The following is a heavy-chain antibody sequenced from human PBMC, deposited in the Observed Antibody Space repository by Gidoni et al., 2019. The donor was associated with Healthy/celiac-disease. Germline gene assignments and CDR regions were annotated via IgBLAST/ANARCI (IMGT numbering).Heavy chain of an antibody. CDR1: GFTFSNAW. V-gene: IGHV3-15*07. J-gene: IGHJ4*02. Sequence: EVQLVESGGGLVKPGGSLRLSCAASGFTFSNAWMNWVRQAPGKGLEWVGRIKSKTAGGTTDYAAPVKGRFTISRDDSKNTLYLQMNSLKTEDTAVYYCTTKGMYYDFWSGSYYFDYWGQGTLVTVSS. CDR2: IKSKTAGGTT. D-gene: IGHD3-3*01. CDR3: TTKGMYYDFWSGSYYFDY.